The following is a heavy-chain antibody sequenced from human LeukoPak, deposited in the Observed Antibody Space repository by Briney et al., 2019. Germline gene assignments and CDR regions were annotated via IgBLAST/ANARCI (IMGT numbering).Heavy chain of an antibody. Sequence: SETLSLTCAVSGGSISSNYWWSWVRQPPGKGLEWIGSIYHSGSTYYNPSLKSRVTISVDTSKNQFSLKLSSVTAADTAVYYCARGRINGGSWYHREYYYMDVWGKGTTVTVSS. D-gene: IGHD6-13*01. CDR1: GGSISSNYW. CDR3: ARGRINGGSWYHREYYYMDV. CDR2: IYHSGST. J-gene: IGHJ6*03. V-gene: IGHV4-4*02.